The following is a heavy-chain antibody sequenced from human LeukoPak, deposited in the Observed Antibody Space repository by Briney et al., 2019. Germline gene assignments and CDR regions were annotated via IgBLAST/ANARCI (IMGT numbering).Heavy chain of an antibody. CDR3: ARDLSGVTGYTYGRGIDY. CDR1: GFPFSSYE. CDR2: ISSSGSTI. D-gene: IGHD5-18*01. J-gene: IGHJ4*02. Sequence: GGSLRLSCAASGFPFSSYEMNWVRQAPGKGLEWVSYISSSGSTIYYADSVKGRFTISRDNAKTSLYLQMNSLRAEDTAVYYCARDLSGVTGYTYGRGIDYWGQGTLVTVSS. V-gene: IGHV3-48*03.